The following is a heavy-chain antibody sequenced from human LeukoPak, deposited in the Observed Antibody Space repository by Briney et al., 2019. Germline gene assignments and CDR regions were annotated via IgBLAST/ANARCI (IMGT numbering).Heavy chain of an antibody. V-gene: IGHV3-73*01. CDR3: TSYCSGGSCPYYFDY. Sequence: GGSLRLSCAASGFTFSGSAMHWVRQASGKGLEWVGRTRSKANSYATAYAASVKGRFTISRDDSKNTAYLQMNSLKTEDTAVYYCTSYCSGGSCPYYFDYWGQGTLVTVSS. CDR1: GFTFSGSA. CDR2: TRSKANSYAT. J-gene: IGHJ4*02. D-gene: IGHD2-15*01.